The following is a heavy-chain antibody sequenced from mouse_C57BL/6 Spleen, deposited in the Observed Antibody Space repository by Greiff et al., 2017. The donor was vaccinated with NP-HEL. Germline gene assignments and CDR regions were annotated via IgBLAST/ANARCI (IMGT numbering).Heavy chain of an antibody. V-gene: IGHV5-17*01. J-gene: IGHJ3*01. CDR1: GFTFSDYG. D-gene: IGHD1-1*01. CDR3: AIYGWFAY. CDR2: ISSGNSTI. Sequence: EVKLMESGGGLVKPGGSLKLSCAASGFTFSDYGMHWVRQAPEKGLEWVAYISSGNSTINYADTAKGRFTIARDNAKNTLVLQMTSLRSEDTAMYYCAIYGWFAYWGQGTLVTVSA.